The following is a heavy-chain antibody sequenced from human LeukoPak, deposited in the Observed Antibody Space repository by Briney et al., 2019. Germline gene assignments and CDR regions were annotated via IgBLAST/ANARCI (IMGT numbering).Heavy chain of an antibody. CDR2: IYPSGGDT. J-gene: IGHJ4*02. D-gene: IGHD5-12*01. V-gene: IGHV1-46*01. Sequence: ASVKVSCKASGYTFTRYDMHWVRQAAGQGLEWMGVIYPSGGDTIYAQQFQGRVTMTRDTPTSTVYMELSSLRSEDTAVYYCARVEGIAATMGDWGQGTLVTGPS. CDR3: ARVEGIAATMGD. CDR1: GYTFTRYD.